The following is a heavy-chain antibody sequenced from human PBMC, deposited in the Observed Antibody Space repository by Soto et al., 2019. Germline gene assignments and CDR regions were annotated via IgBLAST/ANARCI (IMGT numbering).Heavy chain of an antibody. Sequence: SVKVSCKASGYTFTSYAMHWVRQAPGQGLEWMGGIIPIFGTANYAQKFKGRVTMTRDTSTSTVYMELSSLRSEDTAVYYCSIRAPYCSSSSDWFHPRGQGTLVPVSS. V-gene: IGHV1-69*05. J-gene: IGHJ5*02. CDR3: SIRAPYCSSSSDWFHP. CDR2: IIPIFGTA. D-gene: IGHD6-6*01. CDR1: GYTFTSYA.